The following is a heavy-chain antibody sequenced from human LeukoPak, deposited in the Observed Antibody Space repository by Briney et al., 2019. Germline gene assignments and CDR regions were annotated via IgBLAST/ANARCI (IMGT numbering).Heavy chain of an antibody. CDR2: ISAYNGNT. Sequence: ASVKVSCKASGYIYTSYGINWVRQAPGQGLGWMGWISAYNGNTKYAQKLQGRVTMTTDTSTSTALMELRSLRTDDTAVYYCTRGPEWFGVNVDYWGQGTLVTVSS. D-gene: IGHD3-10*01. V-gene: IGHV1-18*01. CDR3: TRGPEWFGVNVDY. J-gene: IGHJ4*02. CDR1: GYIYTSYG.